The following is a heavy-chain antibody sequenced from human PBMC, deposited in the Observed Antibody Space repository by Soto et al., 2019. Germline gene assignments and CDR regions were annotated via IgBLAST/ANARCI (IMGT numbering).Heavy chain of an antibody. D-gene: IGHD3-9*01. V-gene: IGHV3-23*01. CDR1: GFTFSSYA. Sequence: PGGSLRLSCAASGFTFSSYAMSWVRQAPGKGLEWVSAISGSGGSTYYADSVKGRFTISRDNSKNTLYLQMNSLRAEDTAVYYCAKDDDILTGSYKGAAFDIWGQGTMVTVSS. J-gene: IGHJ3*02. CDR3: AKDDDILTGSYKGAAFDI. CDR2: ISGSGGST.